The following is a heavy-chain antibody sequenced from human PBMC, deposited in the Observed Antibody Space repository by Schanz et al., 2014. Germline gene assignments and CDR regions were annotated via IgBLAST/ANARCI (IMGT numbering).Heavy chain of an antibody. CDR2: ISASGGTT. CDR1: GFTFSSYS. V-gene: IGHV3-23*04. Sequence: VQLVDSGGGLVQPGGSLRLSCTASGFTFSSYSMNWVRQAPGKGLEWVSAISASGGTTYYADSVKGRFTISRDNSKNTLYLQMNSLRAEDTAVYYCAKTPREYCNYDNCPNWFDSWGQGTLVTVSS. CDR3: AKTPREYCNYDNCPNWFDS. J-gene: IGHJ5*01. D-gene: IGHD2-15*01.